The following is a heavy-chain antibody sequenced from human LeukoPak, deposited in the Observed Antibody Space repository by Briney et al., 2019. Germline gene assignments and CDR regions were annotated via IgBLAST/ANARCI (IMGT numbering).Heavy chain of an antibody. V-gene: IGHV4-61*01. Sequence: PSETLSLTCTVSGGSFSSGSYYWSWIRQPPGTGLEWIGYVYYSGSTNYNPSLKSRVTISVDTSKNQFSLKLSSVTAADTAVYYCARGTNRGSGSYYYYGMDVWGKGTTVTVSS. CDR2: VYYSGST. CDR3: ARGTNRGSGSYYYYGMDV. D-gene: IGHD3-10*01. CDR1: GGSFSSGSYY. J-gene: IGHJ6*04.